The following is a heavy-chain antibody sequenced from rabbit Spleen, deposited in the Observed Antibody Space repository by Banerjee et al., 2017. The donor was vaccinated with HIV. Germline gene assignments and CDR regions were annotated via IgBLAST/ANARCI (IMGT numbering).Heavy chain of an antibody. J-gene: IGHJ4*01. CDR1: GFSFSTVHW. D-gene: IGHD1-1*01. CDR2: IYAGSTGTT. CDR3: AREDVGGSVSL. Sequence: QSLEESGGDLVKPGASLTLTCTASGFSFSTVHWIYWVRQAPGKGLEWIGTIYAGSTGTTDYASWAKGRFTISKTSSTTVTLQMTSLTAADTATYFCAREDVGGSVSLWGPGTLVTVS. V-gene: IGHV1S40*01.